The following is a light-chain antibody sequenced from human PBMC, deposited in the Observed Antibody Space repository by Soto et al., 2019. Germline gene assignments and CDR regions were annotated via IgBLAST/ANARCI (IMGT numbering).Light chain of an antibody. CDR2: GAS. J-gene: IGKJ4*01. V-gene: IGKV3-15*01. CDR3: QRYNNGPS. Sequence: EIVMTQSPATLYVPPGDRATLSCRASQSVSSNLPWYQQKPGQAPRRLIYGASTSATGIPARFSGSGSGTEFTLTIRSLQSEDFAVYYCQRYNNGPSFGGGTKGDIK. CDR1: QSVSSN.